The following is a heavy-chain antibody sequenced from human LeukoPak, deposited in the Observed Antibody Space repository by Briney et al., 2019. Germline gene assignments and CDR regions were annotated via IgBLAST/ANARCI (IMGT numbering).Heavy chain of an antibody. V-gene: IGHV1-69*04. CDR2: IIPILGIA. CDR1: GGTFSSYA. CDR3: ARDQGSVQLLLSFDY. D-gene: IGHD2-2*01. Sequence: SEKVSCKASGGTFSSYAISWVRQAPGQGLEWMGRIIPILGIANYAQKFQGRVTITADKSTSTAYMELSSLRSEDTAVYYCARDQGSVQLLLSFDYWGQGTLVTVSS. J-gene: IGHJ4*02.